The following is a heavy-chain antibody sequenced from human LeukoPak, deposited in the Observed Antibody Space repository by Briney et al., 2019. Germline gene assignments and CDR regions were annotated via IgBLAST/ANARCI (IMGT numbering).Heavy chain of an antibody. Sequence: SERLSLTCTVSGGSISSTSHYWGWIRQPPGKGPEWIGTIYYSGSTYYSQSLRSRVTISLDTSYNQFSLKLTSVTAADTAVYYCARSLFIPADYYYYYYMDVWGKGTSVTVSS. D-gene: IGHD2-2*01. CDR2: IYYSGST. CDR3: ARSLFIPADYYYYYYMDV. V-gene: IGHV4-39*07. J-gene: IGHJ6*03. CDR1: GGSISSTSHY.